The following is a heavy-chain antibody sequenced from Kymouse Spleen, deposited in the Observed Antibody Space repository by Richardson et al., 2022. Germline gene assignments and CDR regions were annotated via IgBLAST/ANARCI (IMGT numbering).Heavy chain of an antibody. V-gene: IGHV4-34*01. CDR2: INHSGST. Sequence: QVQLQQWGAGLLKPSETLSLTCAVYGGSFSGYYWSWIRQPPGKGLEWIGEINHSGSTNYNPSLKSRVTISVDTSKNQFSLKLSSVTAADTAVYYCASIVVVPAAMPGGVLRSLGPWHPGHCLL. CDR3: ASIVVVPAAMPGGVLRS. CDR1: GGSFSGYY. J-gene: IGHJ2*01. D-gene: IGHD2-2*02.